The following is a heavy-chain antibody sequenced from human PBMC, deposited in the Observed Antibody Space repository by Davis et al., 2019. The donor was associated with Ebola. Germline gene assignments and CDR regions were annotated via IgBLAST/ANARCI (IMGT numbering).Heavy chain of an antibody. D-gene: IGHD3-10*01. CDR1: GGSISSSDYY. CDR2: IYYRRDT. V-gene: IGHV4-30-4*01. J-gene: IGHJ5*02. CDR3: ARLDHYDSGSLLINWFDP. Sequence: SETLSLTCNVPGGSISSSDYYWRWIRQPPGKGLEWVGHIYYRRDTYYNPSLKRRVTISLDASKNQFSLKLSSVTAADTAVYYCARLDHYDSGSLLINWFDPWGQGTLVAVSS.